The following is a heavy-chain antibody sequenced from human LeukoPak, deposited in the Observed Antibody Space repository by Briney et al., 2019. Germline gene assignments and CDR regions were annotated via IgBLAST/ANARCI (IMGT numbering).Heavy chain of an antibody. D-gene: IGHD3-16*01. CDR3: AKERRRVDTSMIRSYFFDS. V-gene: IGHV3-23*01. CDR2: ITGDGVTT. CDR1: GFTFSSSA. J-gene: IGHJ4*01. Sequence: GGSLKLSCAASGFTFSSSAMSWVRQTPSKGLEWLSSITGDGVTTYYADSVKGRFTISGDNSKNILFLQMNSLRAEDSASYFCAKERRRVDTSMIRSYFFDSWGQGTPVTVSS.